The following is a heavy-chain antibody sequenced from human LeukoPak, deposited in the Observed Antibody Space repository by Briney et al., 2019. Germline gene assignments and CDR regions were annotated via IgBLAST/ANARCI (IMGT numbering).Heavy chain of an antibody. CDR2: INQDGSAK. J-gene: IGHJ4*02. Sequence: GGSLRLSCAASGFTLSSHWMSWVRQAPGKGLEWVANINQDGSAKYYVDSVRGRFTISRDNAKNSMYLQMNSLRAEDTAAYYCARWEIRGTAHQLDYWGQGTLVTVPS. D-gene: IGHD1-7*01. CDR1: GFTLSSHW. CDR3: ARWEIRGTAHQLDY. V-gene: IGHV3-7*01.